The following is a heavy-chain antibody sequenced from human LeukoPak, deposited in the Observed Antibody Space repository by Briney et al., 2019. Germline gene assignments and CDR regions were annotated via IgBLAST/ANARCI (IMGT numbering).Heavy chain of an antibody. Sequence: ASVTVSCKASGYTFTSYGISWVRQAPGQGLEWMGWISAYNGNTNYAQKLQGRVTMTTDTSTSTAYMELRSLRSDDTAVYYCARASFRDTAMGFDYWGQGTLVTVSS. CDR1: GYTFTSYG. CDR2: ISAYNGNT. D-gene: IGHD5-18*01. V-gene: IGHV1-18*01. J-gene: IGHJ4*02. CDR3: ARASFRDTAMGFDY.